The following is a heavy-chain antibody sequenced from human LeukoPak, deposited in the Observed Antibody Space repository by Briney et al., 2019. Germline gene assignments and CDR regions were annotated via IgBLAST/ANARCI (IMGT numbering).Heavy chain of an antibody. CDR3: ARKGTVTTPFDY. CDR2: TYYRSKWIS. J-gene: IGHJ4*02. D-gene: IGHD1/OR15-1a*01. Sequence: SQTLSLTCAISGDSVSSNSAAWNWIRQSPSRGLEWLGRTYYRSKWISDYAVSVKSRITIDADTSKNQFSLQVNSVTPEDTAVYYCARKGTVTTPFDYWGQGILVTVSS. CDR1: GDSVSSNSAA. V-gene: IGHV6-1*01.